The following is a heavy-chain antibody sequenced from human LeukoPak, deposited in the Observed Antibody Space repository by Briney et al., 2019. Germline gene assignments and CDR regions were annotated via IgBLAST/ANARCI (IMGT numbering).Heavy chain of an antibody. D-gene: IGHD3-10*01. Sequence: GGSLRLSCAASGLTFSTYGMYWVRQAPGKGLEGVAFIRYDGSNKYYADSVKGRFTIARDNSRNTLYLKMNSVRAEDTAVYYCASVLYASGSHAPYYVDYWGQGTLVTVSS. J-gene: IGHJ4*02. CDR1: GLTFSTYG. CDR2: IRYDGSNK. V-gene: IGHV3-30*02. CDR3: ASVLYASGSHAPYYVDY.